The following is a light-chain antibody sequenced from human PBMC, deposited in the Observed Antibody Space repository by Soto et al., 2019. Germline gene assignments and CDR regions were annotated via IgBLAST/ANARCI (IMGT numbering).Light chain of an antibody. J-gene: IGLJ1*01. CDR1: SSNIGSNT. CDR3: AAWDDSLNGYV. V-gene: IGLV1-44*01. Sequence: QSVLTQPPSASGTPGQRVTISCSGSSSNIGSNTVNWYQQLPATAPKLLIYSNNQPPSGVPDRFSGSKSGTSASLAISGLQSEEEDDYYCAAWDDSLNGYVFGTGTKLTVL. CDR2: SNN.